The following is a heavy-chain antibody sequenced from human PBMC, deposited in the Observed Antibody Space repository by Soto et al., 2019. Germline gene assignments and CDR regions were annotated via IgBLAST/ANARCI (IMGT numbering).Heavy chain of an antibody. D-gene: IGHD1-1*01. Sequence: QVQLVQSGAEVKTPGASVTVSCKTSGYAVTGSFIHWLRQGPGHGLEWMGMINAFGRRVTYARTFQGRVTMTKDTSANTVCRELNSLVPDHTGVYYCARATIGTRNGFDYWGQGTLVSVSS. CDR2: INAFGRRV. CDR1: GYAVTGSF. J-gene: IGHJ4*02. V-gene: IGHV1-46*01. CDR3: ARATIGTRNGFDY.